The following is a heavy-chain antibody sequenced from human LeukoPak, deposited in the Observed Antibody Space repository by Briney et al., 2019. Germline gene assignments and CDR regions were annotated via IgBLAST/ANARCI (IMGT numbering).Heavy chain of an antibody. CDR2: INHSGST. D-gene: IGHD6-6*01. J-gene: IGHJ6*03. CDR1: GGSFSGYY. V-gene: IGHV4-34*01. CDR3: ARRSASSSPPRYYYYYMDV. Sequence: PSETLSLTCAVYGGSFSGYYWSWIRQPPGKGLEWIGEINHSGSTNYNPSLESRVTISVDTSKNQFSLKLSSVTAADTAVYYCARRSASSSPPRYYYYYMDVWGKGTTVTVSS.